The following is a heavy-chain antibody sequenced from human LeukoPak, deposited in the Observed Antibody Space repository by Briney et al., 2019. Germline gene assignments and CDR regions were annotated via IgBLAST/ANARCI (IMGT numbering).Heavy chain of an antibody. Sequence: PGGSLRLSCAASGFTVSSNYMTWVRQAPGKGLEWVSLIYSGDNTYYADSVKGRFTISRDNAKNSLYLQMNSLRAEDTAIYYCARDGVRGHTTLDYWGQGTLVTVSS. J-gene: IGHJ4*02. CDR3: ARDGVRGHTTLDY. V-gene: IGHV3-66*01. D-gene: IGHD3-10*01. CDR1: GFTVSSNY. CDR2: IYSGDNT.